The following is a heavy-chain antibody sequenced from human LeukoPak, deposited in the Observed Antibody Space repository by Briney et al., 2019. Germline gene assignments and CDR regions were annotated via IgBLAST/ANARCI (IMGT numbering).Heavy chain of an antibody. Sequence: GASVKVSCKASGGTFSGYAISWVRQAPGRGLEWMGGIIPIFGTANYAQKFQDRVTITTDESTSTAYMELSSLRSEDTAVYYCARDLGVSIAAAGASWGQGTLVTVSS. J-gene: IGHJ5*02. CDR3: ARDLGVSIAAAGAS. CDR2: IIPIFGTA. CDR1: GGTFSGYA. D-gene: IGHD6-13*01. V-gene: IGHV1-69*05.